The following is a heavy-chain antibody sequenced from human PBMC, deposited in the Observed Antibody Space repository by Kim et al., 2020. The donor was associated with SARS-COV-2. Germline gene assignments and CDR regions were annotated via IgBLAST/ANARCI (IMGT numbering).Heavy chain of an antibody. V-gene: IGHV1-69*04. J-gene: IGHJ5*01. CDR2: IIPVFHIA. CDR1: GGYFSTSA. Sequence: SVKVSCKASGGYFSTSAISWVRQAPGQGLEWIGRIIPVFHIANYRRTFQDRVTINADKSTSTDNMELTRLKSENTADYYCGKGGDCRGASCSLLSRDW. CDR3: GKGGDCRGASCSLLSRDW. D-gene: IGHD2-15*01.